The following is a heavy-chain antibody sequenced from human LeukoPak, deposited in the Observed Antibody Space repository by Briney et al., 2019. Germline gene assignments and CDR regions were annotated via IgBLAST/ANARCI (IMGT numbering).Heavy chain of an antibody. D-gene: IGHD3-22*01. CDR2: ISINGGTI. Sequence: GGALTLSCAASGFTFRHYHMRWLRPAPSKGLEWVSYISINGGTIYYAASVKGRFTISRDNAKNSLYLQMNSLRAEDTAVYYCANPRTRSSGYFQHWGQSTLVTVSS. V-gene: IGHV3-11*01. J-gene: IGHJ1*01. CDR1: GFTFRHYH. CDR3: ANPRTRSSGYFQH.